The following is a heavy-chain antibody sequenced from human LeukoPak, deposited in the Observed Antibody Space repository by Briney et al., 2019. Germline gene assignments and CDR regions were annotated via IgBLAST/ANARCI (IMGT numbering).Heavy chain of an antibody. CDR2: ISSGGGII. Sequence: GGSLRLSCVGSEVTFSGYSMNWVRQAPGKGLEWVAYISSGGGIIYYADSVKGRFTVSRDNAKNSLYLQMSSLRAEDTAVYYCARRGTAPYYYMDVWSKGTAVTVSS. CDR1: EVTFSGYS. CDR3: ARRGTAPYYYMDV. J-gene: IGHJ6*03. V-gene: IGHV3-48*01.